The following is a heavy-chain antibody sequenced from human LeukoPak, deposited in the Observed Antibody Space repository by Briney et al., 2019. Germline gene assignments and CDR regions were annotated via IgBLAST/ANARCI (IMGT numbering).Heavy chain of an antibody. V-gene: IGHV4-30-4*08. CDR3: ARVALGYFDP. CDR1: GFTFSSYA. J-gene: IGHJ5*02. D-gene: IGHD2-15*01. Sequence: LRLSCAASGFTFSSYAMSWVRQLPGKGLEWIGYIYYSGSTYYNPSLKSRVTISVDTSKNQFSLQLSSVTAADTAVYYCARVALGYFDPWGQGTLVTASS. CDR2: IYYSGST.